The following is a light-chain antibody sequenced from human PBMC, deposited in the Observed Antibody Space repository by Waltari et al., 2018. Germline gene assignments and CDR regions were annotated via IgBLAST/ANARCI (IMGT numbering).Light chain of an antibody. CDR1: KSVSRA. V-gene: IGKV3-20*01. CDR2: GAS. Sequence: SVLTQPPVSLSSSPEKRVSLSCRASKSVSRALAWYQQKPGQAPRLLIFGASNRATGIPDRFSGSGSETDFSLTISRLEPEDFAVYYCQHYVRLPATFGRGTKVEIK. J-gene: IGKJ1*01. CDR3: QHYVRLPAT.